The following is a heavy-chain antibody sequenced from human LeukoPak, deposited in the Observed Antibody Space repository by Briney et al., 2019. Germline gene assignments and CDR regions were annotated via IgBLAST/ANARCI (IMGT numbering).Heavy chain of an antibody. CDR2: IRSKAKSYAT. J-gene: IGHJ1*01. CDR3: TRADDYDDYERHFQD. V-gene: IGHV3-73*01. Sequence: PGGSLKLSCAASGFTLSGSPMHWVRQASGRGLEWVGRIRSKAKSYATAYVASVKGRFSVSRDDSKNTAYLQMNSLKTGDTGVYYCTRADDYDDYERHFQDWGQGTLVTVSS. D-gene: IGHD4-17*01. CDR1: GFTLSGSP.